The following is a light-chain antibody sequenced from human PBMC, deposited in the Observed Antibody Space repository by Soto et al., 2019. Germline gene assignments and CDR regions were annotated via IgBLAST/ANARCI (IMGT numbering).Light chain of an antibody. CDR3: QQHYQWPIT. V-gene: IGKV3D-15*01. Sequence: EIVWTPSQGTLSLSPGERATLSCRASQSVSSSYLAWYQQKPGQAPRLLIYRISTRATGIPARFSGSGSGTEFTLTINSLQSEDFAVYYCQQHYQWPITFGQGTELEIK. CDR1: QSVSSSY. CDR2: RIS. J-gene: IGKJ5*01.